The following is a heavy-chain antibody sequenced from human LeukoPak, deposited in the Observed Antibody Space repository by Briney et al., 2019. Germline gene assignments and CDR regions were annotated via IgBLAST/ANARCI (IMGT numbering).Heavy chain of an antibody. CDR1: GYTFTGYY. CDR2: INPISGGT. CDR3: ARETSQKGAHYMDV. Sequence: ASVKVSCKASGYTFTGYYMHWVRQAPGQGLEWMGWINPISGGTNYAQKFQGRVTMTRDTSISTAYMELSRLRSDDTAVYYCARETSQKGAHYMDVWGKGTTVTISS. D-gene: IGHD3-16*01. J-gene: IGHJ6*03. V-gene: IGHV1-2*02.